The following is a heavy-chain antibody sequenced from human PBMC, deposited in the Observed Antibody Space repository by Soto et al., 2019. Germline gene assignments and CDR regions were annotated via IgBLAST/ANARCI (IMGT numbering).Heavy chain of an antibody. Sequence: SETLSLTCTVSGGSISSYYWSWIRQPPGKGLEWIGYIYYSGSTNYNPSLKSRVTISVDTSKNQFSLKLSSVTAADTAVYYCARSQYYYDSSGYYSNWFDPCGQGPLLTVS. D-gene: IGHD3-22*01. CDR3: ARSQYYYDSSGYYSNWFDP. CDR2: IYYSGST. V-gene: IGHV4-59*01. J-gene: IGHJ5*02. CDR1: GGSISSYY.